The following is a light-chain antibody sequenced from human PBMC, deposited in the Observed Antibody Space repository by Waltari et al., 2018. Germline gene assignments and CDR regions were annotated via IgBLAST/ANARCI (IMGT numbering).Light chain of an antibody. CDR2: WAS. CDR3: QQHYTAPIT. CDR1: QCVLHSSKNKNY. J-gene: IGKJ5*01. V-gene: IGKV4-1*01. Sequence: DIVMTQSPDSLAVSLGERATINCKSSQCVLHSSKNKNYLAWYQQKPGQPLKLLMYWASTRESGVPDRFSGSGSGTDFTLTISSLQAEDVAVYYCQQHYTAPITFGQGTRLDIK.